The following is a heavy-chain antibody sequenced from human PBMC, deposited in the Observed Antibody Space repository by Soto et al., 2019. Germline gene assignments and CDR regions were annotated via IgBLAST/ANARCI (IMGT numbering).Heavy chain of an antibody. CDR2: IFYSGST. J-gene: IGHJ4*02. D-gene: IGHD2-15*01. V-gene: IGHV4-31*03. CDR3: ARLTTGYCSGGSCPPPY. CDR1: GDSISSDNYY. Sequence: QVQLQESGPGLVKPSQTLSLTCTVSGDSISSDNYYCSWIRQHPGKGLEWIGYIFYSGSTHYNPSLKXRXTXSLXTSKNQFSLKLSSVTAADTAVYYCARLTTGYCSGGSCPPPYWGQGTLVTVSS.